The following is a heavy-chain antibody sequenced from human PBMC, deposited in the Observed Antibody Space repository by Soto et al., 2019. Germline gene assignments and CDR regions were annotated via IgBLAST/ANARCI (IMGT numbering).Heavy chain of an antibody. CDR3: ANGPPTIGKFGAFDI. V-gene: IGHV3-30*18. CDR2: ISYDGSNK. Sequence: GGSLRLSCAASGFTFSSYGMHWVRQAPGKGLEWVAVISYDGSNKYYADSVKGRFTISRDNSKNTLYLQMNSLRAEDTAVYYCANGPPTIGKFGAFDIWGQGTMVTVSS. J-gene: IGHJ3*02. CDR1: GFTFSSYG. D-gene: IGHD1-1*01.